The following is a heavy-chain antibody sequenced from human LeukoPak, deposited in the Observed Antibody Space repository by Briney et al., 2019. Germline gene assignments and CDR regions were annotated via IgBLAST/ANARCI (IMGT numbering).Heavy chain of an antibody. CDR3: ARSRDYYDSSGYPA. D-gene: IGHD3-22*01. CDR1: GFTFSSYS. CDR2: ISSSSSYI. Sequence: GGSLRLSCAASGFTFSSYSMNWVRQAPGKGLEWVSSISSSSSYIYYADSVKGRFTNSRDNAKNSLYLQMNSLRAEDTAVYYCARSRDYYDSSGYPAWGQGTLVTVSS. V-gene: IGHV3-21*01. J-gene: IGHJ5*02.